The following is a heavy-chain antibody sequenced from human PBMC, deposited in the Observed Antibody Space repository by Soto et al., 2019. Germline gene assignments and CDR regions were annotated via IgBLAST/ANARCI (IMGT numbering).Heavy chain of an antibody. D-gene: IGHD1-1*01. J-gene: IGHJ6*02. CDR2: INYSRNT. V-gene: IGHV4-34*01. CDR1: GESLSGYY. CDR3: ARTRNLDV. Sequence: QVQLQQWGAGLLKPSETLSLTCAVYGESLSGYYGNWIRQSPGKGLEWIGEINYSRNTNYNPSLKSRVTISIDTSKNQFSLKLSSVIAADTAVYYCARTRNLDVWGQGTTVIVSS.